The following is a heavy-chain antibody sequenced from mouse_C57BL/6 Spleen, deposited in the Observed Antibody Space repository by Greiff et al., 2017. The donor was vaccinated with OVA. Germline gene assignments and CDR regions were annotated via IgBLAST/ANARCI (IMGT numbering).Heavy chain of an antibody. Sequence: VQLVESGAELVRPGASVTLSCKASGYTFTDYEMHWVKQTPVHGLEWIGAIDPETGGTAYNQKFKGKAILTADKSSSTAYMELRSLTSEDSAVYYCTRDYYGYYYAMDYWGQGTSVTVSS. CDR2: IDPETGGT. V-gene: IGHV1-15*01. CDR3: TRDYYGYYYAMDY. J-gene: IGHJ4*01. D-gene: IGHD1-1*01. CDR1: GYTFTDYE.